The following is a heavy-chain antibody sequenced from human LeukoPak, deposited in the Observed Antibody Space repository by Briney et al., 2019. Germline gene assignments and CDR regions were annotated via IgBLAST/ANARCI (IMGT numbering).Heavy chain of an antibody. J-gene: IGHJ4*02. CDR1: GGTFSSYA. CDR3: ARGPSYGSGSYYKY. Sequence: ASVKVSCKASGGTFSSYAISWVRQAPGQGLEWMGGIIPIFGTANYAQKFQGRVTITADESTSTAYMELSSLRSEDTAVYYCARGPSYGSGSYYKYWGQGTLVTVSS. D-gene: IGHD3-10*01. V-gene: IGHV1-69*13. CDR2: IIPIFGTA.